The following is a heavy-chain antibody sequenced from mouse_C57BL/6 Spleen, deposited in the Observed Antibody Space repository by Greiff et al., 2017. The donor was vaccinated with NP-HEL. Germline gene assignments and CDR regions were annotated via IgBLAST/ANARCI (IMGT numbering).Heavy chain of an antibody. V-gene: IGHV5-4*01. CDR3: ARDGAIYYYGSSSWFAY. D-gene: IGHD1-1*01. CDR1: GFTFSSYA. Sequence: EVQLVESGGGLVKPGGSLKLSCAASGFTFSSYAMSWVRQTPEKRLEWVATISDGGSYTYYPDNVKGRFTISRDNAKNNLYLQMSHLKSEDTAMYYCARDGAIYYYGSSSWFAYWGQGTLVTVSA. CDR2: ISDGGSYT. J-gene: IGHJ3*01.